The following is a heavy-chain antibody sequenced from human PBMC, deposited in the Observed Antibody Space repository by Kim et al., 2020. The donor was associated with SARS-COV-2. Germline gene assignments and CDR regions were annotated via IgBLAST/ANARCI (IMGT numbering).Heavy chain of an antibody. Sequence: SVKVSCKASGGTFSSYAISWVRQAPGQGLEWMGGIIPIFGTANYAQKFQGRVTITADESTSTAYMELSSLRSEDTAVYYCARDREQSVQWLGRCRGCYYYGMDVWGQGTTVTVSS. D-gene: IGHD6-19*01. CDR3: ARDREQSVQWLGRCRGCYYYGMDV. J-gene: IGHJ6*02. CDR1: GGTFSSYA. V-gene: IGHV1-69*13. CDR2: IIPIFGTA.